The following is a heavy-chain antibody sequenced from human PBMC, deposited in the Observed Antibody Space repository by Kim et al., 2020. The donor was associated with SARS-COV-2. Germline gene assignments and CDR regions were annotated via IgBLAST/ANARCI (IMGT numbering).Heavy chain of an antibody. CDR3: ARDFQDDYGDYPIDY. D-gene: IGHD4-17*01. J-gene: IGHJ4*02. V-gene: IGHV3-7*01. Sequence: DSVKGRFTISRDNAKNSLYLQMNSLRAEDTAVYYCARDFQDDYGDYPIDYWGQGTLVTVSS.